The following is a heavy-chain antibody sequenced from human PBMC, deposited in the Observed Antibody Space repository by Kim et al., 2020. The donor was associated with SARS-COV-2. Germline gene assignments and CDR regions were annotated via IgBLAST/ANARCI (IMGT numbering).Heavy chain of an antibody. V-gene: IGHV3-21*01. J-gene: IGHJ4*02. D-gene: IGHD3-10*01. CDR3: ARDRSVGAAVVDY. Sequence: GGSLRLSCAASGFTFSSYSMNWVRQAPGKGLEWVSSISSSSSYIYYADSVKGRFTISRDNAKNSLYLQMNSLRAEDTAVYYCARDRSVGAAVVDYWGQGTLVTVSS. CDR1: GFTFSSYS. CDR2: ISSSSSYI.